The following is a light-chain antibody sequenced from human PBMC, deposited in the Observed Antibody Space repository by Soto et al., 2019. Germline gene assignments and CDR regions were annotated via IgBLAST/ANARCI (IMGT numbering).Light chain of an antibody. CDR3: CSYTRSGTLI. CDR2: DVS. CDR1: SGDIGDYNY. J-gene: IGLJ1*01. V-gene: IGLV2-14*01. Sequence: VLTQPASVSGSPGQSITISCVGTSGDIGDYNYVSWYQQHPGKVPKVIIYDVSNRPSGVSYRFSGTKSGNTASLTVSGLQAEDEADYYCCSYTRSGTLIFGTGTKDTVL.